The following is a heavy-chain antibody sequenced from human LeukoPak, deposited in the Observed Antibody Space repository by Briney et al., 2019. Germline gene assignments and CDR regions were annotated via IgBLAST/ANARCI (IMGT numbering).Heavy chain of an antibody. V-gene: IGHV3-30*18. CDR1: GFTFRNYG. CDR3: AKNRDIVVVVAAFDY. D-gene: IGHD2-15*01. Sequence: GRSLRLSCAASGFTFRNYGMHWVRQAPDKGLEWVAVISYDGSNKYYSDSVKGRFTISRDNSKNTLYLQMNSLRPEDTAVYYCAKNRDIVVVVAAFDYWGQGTLVTVPS. J-gene: IGHJ4*02. CDR2: ISYDGSNK.